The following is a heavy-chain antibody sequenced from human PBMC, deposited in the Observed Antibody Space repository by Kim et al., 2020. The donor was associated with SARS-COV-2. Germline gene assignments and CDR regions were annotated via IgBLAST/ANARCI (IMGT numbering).Heavy chain of an antibody. CDR2: TYYRSKWYN. CDR3: ASGWALNY. D-gene: IGHD1-26*01. Sequence: SQTLSLTCAISGDSVSSNSGAWNWIRQSPSRGLEWLGRTYYRSKWYNDYAESVKSRITFSPDTSKNQFSLPLNSVTPEDTAVYFCASGWALNYWGQGTLVTVSS. CDR1: GDSVSSNSGA. J-gene: IGHJ4*02. V-gene: IGHV6-1*01.